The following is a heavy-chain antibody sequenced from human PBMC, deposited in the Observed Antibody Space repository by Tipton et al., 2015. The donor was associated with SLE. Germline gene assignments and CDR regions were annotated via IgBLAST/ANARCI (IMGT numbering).Heavy chain of an antibody. D-gene: IGHD6-13*01. Sequence: TLSLTCTVSGGSISSGSYYWSWIRQPAGKGLEWIGSIYYSGTTYYNPSLKSRVTISVDTSKNQFSLKLSSVTAADTAVYYCARSGYSSSWYGKVYYYYMDVWGKGTTVTVSS. V-gene: IGHV4-39*07. CDR2: IYYSGTT. J-gene: IGHJ6*03. CDR1: GGSISSGSYY. CDR3: ARSGYSSSWYGKVYYYYMDV.